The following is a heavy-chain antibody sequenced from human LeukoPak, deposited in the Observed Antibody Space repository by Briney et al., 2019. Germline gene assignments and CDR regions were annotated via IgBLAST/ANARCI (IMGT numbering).Heavy chain of an antibody. V-gene: IGHV1-18*01. CDR2: ISAYNGNT. J-gene: IGHJ6*02. Sequence: ASVKVSCKASGYTFTCYGISWVRQAPGQGLEWMGWISAYNGNTNYAQKLQGRVTMTTDTSTSTAYMELRSLRSDDTAVYYCARSDGYPYYYYGMDVWGQGTTVTVSS. CDR1: GYTFTCYG. CDR3: ARSDGYPYYYYGMDV. D-gene: IGHD3-22*01.